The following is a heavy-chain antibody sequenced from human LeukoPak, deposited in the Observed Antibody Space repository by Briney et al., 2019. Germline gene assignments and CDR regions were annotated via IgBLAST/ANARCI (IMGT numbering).Heavy chain of an antibody. V-gene: IGHV4-59*01. CDR1: GGSISSNY. J-gene: IGHJ4*02. CDR2: IYYSGST. CDR3: ARGSYSSSWYRGRFAYMTEFDY. Sequence: PSETLSLTCTVSGGSISSNYWSWIRQPPGKGLEWIGYIYYSGSTNYNPSLKSRVTISVDTSKNQFSLKLSSVTAADTAVYYCARGSYSSSWYRGRFAYMTEFDYWGQGTLVTVSS. D-gene: IGHD6-13*01.